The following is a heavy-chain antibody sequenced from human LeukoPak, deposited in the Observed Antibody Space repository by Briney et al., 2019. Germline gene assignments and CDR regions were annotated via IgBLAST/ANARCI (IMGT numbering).Heavy chain of an antibody. CDR3: ARDLKGIAHFQH. CDR1: GGSISSSSYY. J-gene: IGHJ1*01. D-gene: IGHD2-21*01. V-gene: IGHV4-39*07. CDR2: IYYSGST. Sequence: PSGTLSLTCTVSGGSISSSSYYWGWIRQPPGKGLEWIGSIYYSGSTYYNPSLKSRVTISVDTSKNQFSLKLSSVTAADTAVYYCARDLKGIAHFQHWGQGTLVTVSS.